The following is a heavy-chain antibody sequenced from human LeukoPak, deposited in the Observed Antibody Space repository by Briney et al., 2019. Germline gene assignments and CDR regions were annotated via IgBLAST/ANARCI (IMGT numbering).Heavy chain of an antibody. CDR2: IRSKANSYAT. V-gene: IGHV3-73*01. J-gene: IGHJ3*02. D-gene: IGHD2-2*01. CDR1: GFTFSGSA. CDR3: TIVVVPAAIFWSDAFDI. Sequence: RGSLRLSCAASGFTFSGSAMHWVRQASGKGLEWVGRIRSKANSYATAYAASVKGRFTISRDDSKNTAYLQMNSLKTEDTAVYYCTIVVVPAAIFWSDAFDIWGQGTMVTVSS.